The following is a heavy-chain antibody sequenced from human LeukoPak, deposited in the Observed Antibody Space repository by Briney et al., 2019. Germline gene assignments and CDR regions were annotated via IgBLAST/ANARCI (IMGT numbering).Heavy chain of an antibody. Sequence: GGSLRLSCAASGFTFSSYAMSWVRQAPGKGLEWVSAISGSGGSTYYADSVKGRFTISRDNSKNTLYLQMNSLRAEDTAVYYCAKDRGTYYYDSSAIPTFDYWGQGTLVTVSS. CDR3: AKDRGTYYYDSSAIPTFDY. V-gene: IGHV3-23*01. J-gene: IGHJ4*02. CDR2: ISGSGGST. CDR1: GFTFSSYA. D-gene: IGHD3-22*01.